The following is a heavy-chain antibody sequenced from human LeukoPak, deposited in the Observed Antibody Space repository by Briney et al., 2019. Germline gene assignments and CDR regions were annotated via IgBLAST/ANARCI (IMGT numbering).Heavy chain of an antibody. D-gene: IGHD3-22*01. Sequence: GGSLRLSCAASGFTFRNYGMHWVRQAPGKGLEWVSVIYSGGSTYYADSVKGRFTISRDNSKNTLYLQMNSLRAEDTAVYYCARDLPYYYDSSGYGAFDIWGQGTMVTVSS. CDR1: GFTFRNYG. CDR3: ARDLPYYYDSSGYGAFDI. V-gene: IGHV3-53*01. CDR2: IYSGGST. J-gene: IGHJ3*02.